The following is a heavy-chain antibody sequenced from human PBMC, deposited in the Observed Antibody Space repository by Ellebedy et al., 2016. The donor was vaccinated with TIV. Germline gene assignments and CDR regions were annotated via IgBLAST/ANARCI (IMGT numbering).Heavy chain of an antibody. Sequence: GGSLRLXXAASGFTFSDYWMHWVRQAPGKGLEWVANINQHGTEIYYVDSVKGRFTISRDNTKASLYLQMHSLRVEDPALYYCGRALAAAASYWGQGTLVTVSS. J-gene: IGHJ4*02. CDR2: INQHGTEI. CDR3: GRALAAAASY. V-gene: IGHV3-7*01. D-gene: IGHD6-13*01. CDR1: GFTFSDYW.